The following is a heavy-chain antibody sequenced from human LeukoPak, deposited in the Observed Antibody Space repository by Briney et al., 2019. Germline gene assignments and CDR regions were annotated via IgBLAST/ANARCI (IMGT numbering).Heavy chain of an antibody. CDR2: INHSGST. D-gene: IGHD5/OR15-5a*01. V-gene: IGHV4-34*01. CDR3: ARMSSANWFDP. CDR1: GGSFSGYY. J-gene: IGHJ5*02. Sequence: SETLSLTCAVYGGSFSGYYWSWIRQPPGKGLEWIGEINHSGSTNYNPSLKSRVTISVDTSKNQFSLKLSSVTAADTAMYYCARMSSANWFDPWGLGTLVTVSS.